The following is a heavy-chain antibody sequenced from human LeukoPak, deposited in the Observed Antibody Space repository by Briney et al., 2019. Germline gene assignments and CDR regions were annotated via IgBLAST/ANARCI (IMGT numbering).Heavy chain of an antibody. CDR1: GGSFSGYY. J-gene: IGHJ4*02. Sequence: SETLSLTCAVYGGSFSGYYWSWIRQPPGKGLEWIGEINHSGSTNYNPSLKSRVTISVDTSKNQFSLKVSSVTASDTAVYYCASGYSSGWQIDYWGQGTLVTVSS. CDR3: ASGYSSGWQIDY. V-gene: IGHV4-34*01. CDR2: INHSGST. D-gene: IGHD6-19*01.